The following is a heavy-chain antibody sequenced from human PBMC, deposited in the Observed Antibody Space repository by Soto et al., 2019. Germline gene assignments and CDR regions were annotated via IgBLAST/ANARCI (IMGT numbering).Heavy chain of an antibody. CDR3: ARQIYDSDTGPNFQYYFDS. D-gene: IGHD3-22*01. CDR2: IDPSDSQT. Sequence: TGESLKISCKGSGYSFAGYWITWVRQKPGKGLEWMGRIDPSDSQTYYSPSFRGHVTISVTKSITTVFLQWSSLRASDTAMYYCARQIYDSDTGPNFQYYFDSWGQGTPGTVSS. V-gene: IGHV5-10-1*01. J-gene: IGHJ4*02. CDR1: GYSFAGYW.